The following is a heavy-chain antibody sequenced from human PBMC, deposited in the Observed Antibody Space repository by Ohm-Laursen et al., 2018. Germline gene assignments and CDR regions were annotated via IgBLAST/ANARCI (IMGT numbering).Heavy chain of an antibody. CDR2: VTGSGRTT. D-gene: IGHD1-26*01. V-gene: IGHV3-23*01. CDR3: TRAAFLGATTGHFDY. CDR1: GFTFSGYA. J-gene: IGHJ4*02. Sequence: SLRLSCTASGFTFSGYAMSWVRQAPGKGPEWVSVVTGSGRTTYYRDSVKGRFTISRDNAKNSLYLQMNSLRAEDTAVYYCTRAAFLGATTGHFDYWGQGTLVTVSS.